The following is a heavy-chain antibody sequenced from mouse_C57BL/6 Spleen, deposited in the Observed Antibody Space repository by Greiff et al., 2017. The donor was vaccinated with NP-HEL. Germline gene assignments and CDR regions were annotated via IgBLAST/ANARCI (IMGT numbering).Heavy chain of an antibody. Sequence: QVQLQQPGAELVKPGASVKLSCKASGYTFTSYWMHWVKQRPGQGLEWIGMIHPNSGSTNYNEKFKSKATLTVDKSSSTAYMQLSSLTSEDSAVYYCASGGFELRSSYWYFDVWGTGTTVTVSS. V-gene: IGHV1-64*01. CDR2: IHPNSGST. J-gene: IGHJ1*03. CDR3: ASGGFELRSSYWYFDV. D-gene: IGHD1-1*01. CDR1: GYTFTSYW.